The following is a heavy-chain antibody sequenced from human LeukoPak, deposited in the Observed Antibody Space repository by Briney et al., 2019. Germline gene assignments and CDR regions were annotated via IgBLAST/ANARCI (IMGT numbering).Heavy chain of an antibody. J-gene: IGHJ5*02. CDR2: MNPNSGNT. CDR3: ATRRKYGSGSYYRGNWFDP. Sequence: ASVKVSCKASGYTFSSYYMHWVRQATGQGLEWMGWMNPNSGNTGYAQKFQGRVTMTRNTSISTAYMELSSLRSEDTAVYYCATRRKYGSGSYYRGNWFDPWGQGTLVTVSS. V-gene: IGHV1-8*02. CDR1: GYTFSSYY. D-gene: IGHD3-10*01.